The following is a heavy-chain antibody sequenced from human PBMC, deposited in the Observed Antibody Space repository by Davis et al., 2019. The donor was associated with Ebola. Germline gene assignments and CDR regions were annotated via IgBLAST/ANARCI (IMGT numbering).Heavy chain of an antibody. CDR1: GFTFSSYA. J-gene: IGHJ4*02. D-gene: IGHD6-19*01. CDR3: TSGYSSGWDDY. Sequence: GGSLRLSCAASGFTFSSYAMSWVRQASGKGLEWVGRIRSKANSYATAYAASVKGRFTISRDDSKNTAYLQMNSLKTEDTAVYYCTSGYSSGWDDYWGQGTLVTVSS. V-gene: IGHV3-73*01. CDR2: IRSKANSYAT.